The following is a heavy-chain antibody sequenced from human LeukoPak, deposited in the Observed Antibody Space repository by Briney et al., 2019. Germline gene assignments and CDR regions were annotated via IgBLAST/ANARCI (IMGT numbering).Heavy chain of an antibody. Sequence: GGSLRLSCAASGFTVSSNYMSWVRQAPGKGLDWVSVIYKDGTTYHADSVKGRFTISRDNSKNTLYLQMNSLRGDDTAVYYCARPRSSAARYYYYGLDVWGQGTTVTVSS. D-gene: IGHD6-13*01. CDR1: GFTVSSNY. CDR3: ARPRSSAARYYYYGLDV. V-gene: IGHV3-53*01. CDR2: IYKDGTT. J-gene: IGHJ6*02.